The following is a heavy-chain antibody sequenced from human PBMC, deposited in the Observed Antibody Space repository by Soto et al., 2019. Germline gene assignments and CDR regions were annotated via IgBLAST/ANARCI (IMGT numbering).Heavy chain of an antibody. Sequence: QVQLVQSGAEVKKPGSSVKVSCKASGGSFSSYAISWVRQAPGQGLEWMGGIIPIVGTGNYAQNFQGRVTIAADESTSTAYMELSSLRSEDTARYYCAIDLIAAGRPGMDVWGQGPRVTVSS. D-gene: IGHD6-13*01. V-gene: IGHV1-69*01. J-gene: IGHJ6*02. CDR3: AIDLIAAGRPGMDV. CDR2: IIPIVGTG. CDR1: GGSFSSYA.